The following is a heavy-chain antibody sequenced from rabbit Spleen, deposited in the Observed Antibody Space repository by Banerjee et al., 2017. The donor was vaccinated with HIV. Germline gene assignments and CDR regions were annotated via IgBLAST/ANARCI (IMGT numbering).Heavy chain of an antibody. CDR3: ARGASMVPFYFDL. D-gene: IGHD3-1*01. J-gene: IGHJ4*01. CDR1: GFSFSSSDY. CDR2: INSNTGNT. Sequence: QSLEESGGGLVQPEGSLALTCKASGFSFSSSDYICWVRQAPGKGLEWIACINSNTGNTVYASWAKGPFTISKTSSTTVTLQMTRLTAADTATYFCARGASMVPFYFDLWGQGTLVTVS. V-gene: IGHV1S40*01.